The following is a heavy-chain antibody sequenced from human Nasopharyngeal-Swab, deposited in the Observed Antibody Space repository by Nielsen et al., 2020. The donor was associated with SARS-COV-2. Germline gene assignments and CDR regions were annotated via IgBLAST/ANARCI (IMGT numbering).Heavy chain of an antibody. D-gene: IGHD2-15*01. CDR2: VRSKGNNYAT. V-gene: IGHV3-73*01. CDR3: TRCGGGCYSGRDY. J-gene: IGHJ4*02. Sequence: GGSLRLSCAASGFTFNDSAIHWVRQASEKGLEWVGRVRSKGNNYATAYSASVKGRFIIFRDDPTNTAYLQMNSLKTEDTAMYYCTRCGGGCYSGRDYWGQGTLVTVSS. CDR1: GFTFNDSA.